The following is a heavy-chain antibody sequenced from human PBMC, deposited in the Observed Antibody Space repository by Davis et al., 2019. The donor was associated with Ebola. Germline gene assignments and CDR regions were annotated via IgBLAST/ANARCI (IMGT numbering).Heavy chain of an antibody. D-gene: IGHD2-2*01. CDR1: GFTFSVYA. Sequence: GGSLRLSCAASGFTFSVYAMTWVRQAPGKGLEWVSGISVSGDGTSYSDSVKGRFTISRDNSKNTLYLQMNSLRAEDTAVYYCAKAQECSSTTCYAFDIWGQGTVVTVSS. V-gene: IGHV3-23*01. CDR2: ISVSGDGT. J-gene: IGHJ3*02. CDR3: AKAQECSSTTCYAFDI.